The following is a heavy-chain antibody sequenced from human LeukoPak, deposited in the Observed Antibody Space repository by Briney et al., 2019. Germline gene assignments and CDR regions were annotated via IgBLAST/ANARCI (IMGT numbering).Heavy chain of an antibody. Sequence: GGSLRLSCAAPGFTFSTYAMSWVRQAPGKGLEWVSTISGTGDDTYYADSVKGRFTFSRDNSKNTLYLQMNSLRAEDTAVYYRAKALLQQFLPFDYWGQGPLLTVSS. CDR1: GFTFSTYA. J-gene: IGHJ4*02. CDR2: ISGTGDDT. V-gene: IGHV3-23*01. CDR3: AKALLQQFLPFDY. D-gene: IGHD3-22*01.